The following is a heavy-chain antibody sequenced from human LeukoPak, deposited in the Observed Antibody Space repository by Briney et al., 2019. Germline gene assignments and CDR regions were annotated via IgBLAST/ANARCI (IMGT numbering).Heavy chain of an antibody. J-gene: IGHJ3*02. Sequence: GASVKVSCKASGYTFTGYYMHWVRQAPGQGLEWMGWITPNSGGTNYAQKFQGRVTMTRDTSISTAYMELSRLRSDDTAVYYCATTSRAYCGGDCYSSAFDIWGQGTMVTVSS. D-gene: IGHD2-21*02. CDR2: ITPNSGGT. CDR3: ATTSRAYCGGDCYSSAFDI. CDR1: GYTFTGYY. V-gene: IGHV1-2*02.